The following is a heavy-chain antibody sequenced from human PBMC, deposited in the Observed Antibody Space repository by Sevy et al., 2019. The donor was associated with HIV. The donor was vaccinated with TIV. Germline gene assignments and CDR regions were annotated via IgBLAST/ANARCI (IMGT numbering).Heavy chain of an antibody. D-gene: IGHD2-2*01. J-gene: IGHJ4*02. CDR1: GFTFSSYS. CDR2: ISSSSSYI. CDR3: ARVGPTYQLLPFDY. Sequence: GESLKISCAASGFTFSSYSMNWVRQAPGKGLEWVSSISSSSSYIYYADSVKGRFTISRDNAKNSLYLQMNSLRAEDTAVYYCARVGPTYQLLPFDYWGQGTLVTVSS. V-gene: IGHV3-21*01.